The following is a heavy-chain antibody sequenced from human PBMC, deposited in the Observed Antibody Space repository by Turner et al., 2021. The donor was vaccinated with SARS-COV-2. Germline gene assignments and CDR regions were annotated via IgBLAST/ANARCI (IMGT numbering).Heavy chain of an antibody. Sequence: EVQLVESGGGLVQPGGSLSLSCAASGFTFSAYSMTWVRQAAGKGLGWVSNISSASSTKNSADSVKGRFTISRDNANISLYLKMNSLRAEDTAVYSCARLLNCGWPVFDYWGQGTLVTVSS. CDR1: GFTFSAYS. V-gene: IGHV3-48*01. CDR3: ARLLNCGWPVFDY. D-gene: IGHD6-19*01. CDR2: ISSASSTK. J-gene: IGHJ4*02.